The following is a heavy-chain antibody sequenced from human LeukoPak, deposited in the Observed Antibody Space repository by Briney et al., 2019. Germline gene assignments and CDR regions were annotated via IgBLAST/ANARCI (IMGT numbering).Heavy chain of an antibody. J-gene: IGHJ6*03. CDR2: INHSGST. D-gene: IGHD5-18*01. CDR1: GGFFSGYY. CDR3: ARGTAMATIYYYYYYMDV. Sequence: SEALSLTCAVYGGFFSGYYWSWIRQPPGKGLEWIGEINHSGSTNYNPSLKSRVTISVDTSKNQFSLKLSSVTAADTAVYYCARGTAMATIYYYYYYMDVWGKGTTVTVSS. V-gene: IGHV4-34*01.